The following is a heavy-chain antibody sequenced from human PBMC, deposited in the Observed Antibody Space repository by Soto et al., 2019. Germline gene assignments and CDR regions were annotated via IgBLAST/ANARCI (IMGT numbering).Heavy chain of an antibody. CDR2: VISLFGTA. J-gene: IGHJ4*02. CDR1: GGTFSSHS. Sequence: VQLLQSGAEVKKPGSSVKVSCTASGGTFSSHSINWVRQAPGQGLEWMGGVISLFGTANYAHNFKGRVTITADQSPSTAYMELNSLRSDDTAVYYCAREVGYGDFSAALLDWGQGTLVTVSS. CDR3: AREVGYGDFSAALLD. D-gene: IGHD4-17*01. V-gene: IGHV1-69*01.